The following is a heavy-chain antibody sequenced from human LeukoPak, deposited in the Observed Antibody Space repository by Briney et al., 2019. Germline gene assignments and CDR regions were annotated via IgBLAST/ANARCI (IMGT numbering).Heavy chain of an antibody. CDR1: GFTFSSYW. V-gene: IGHV3-74*01. D-gene: IGHD3-22*01. J-gene: IGHJ1*01. Sequence: PGGSLRLSCVASGFTFSSYWMHWVRQAPGMGLVWVSRIKSDGSTNYADSVKGRFTISRDNAKNTVSLQMNSLRAEDTGVYFCARAPSEIGGYYPEYFRHWGQGTLVTVSS. CDR3: ARAPSEIGGYYPEYFRH. CDR2: IKSDGST.